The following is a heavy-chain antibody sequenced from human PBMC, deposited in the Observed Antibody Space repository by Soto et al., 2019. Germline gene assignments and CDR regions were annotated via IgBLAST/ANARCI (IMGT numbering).Heavy chain of an antibody. CDR2: ISAYNGNT. Sequence: AAVKACCKASGYSFTSYGISWVRQAPVQGLEWMGWISAYNGNTNYAQKLQGRVTMTTDTSTSTAYMQLRSLRSDDTAVYYFANDQWPTPSCFVPRGQATLVSVS. V-gene: IGHV1-18*04. D-gene: IGHD6-19*01. J-gene: IGHJ5*02. CDR1: GYSFTSYG. CDR3: ANDQWPTPSCFVP.